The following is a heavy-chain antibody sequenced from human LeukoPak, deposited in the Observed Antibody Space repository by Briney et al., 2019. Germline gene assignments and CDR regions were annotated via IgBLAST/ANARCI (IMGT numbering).Heavy chain of an antibody. CDR1: GYTFSTYG. V-gene: IGHV1-18*01. CDR2: ISGYNGNT. Sequence: GASVKVSCKASGYTFSTYGIAWVRQAPGQGLEWMGWISGYNGNTNYAQKFQGRVTMTTDTTTTTAYMELRSLRSDDTAVYYCARAGSSRAFDIWGQGTMVTVSS. J-gene: IGHJ3*02. CDR3: ARAGSSRAFDI. D-gene: IGHD6-6*01.